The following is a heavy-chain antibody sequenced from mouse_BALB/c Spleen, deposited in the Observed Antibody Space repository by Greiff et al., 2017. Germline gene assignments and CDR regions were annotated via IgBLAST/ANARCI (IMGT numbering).Heavy chain of an antibody. D-gene: IGHD2-4*01. CDR1: GFSLTSYG. V-gene: IGHV2-9*02. CDR2: IWAGGST. CDR3: ARVLSTMITTRAMDY. Sequence: QVQLKESGPGLVAPSQSLSITCTVSGFSLTSYGVHWVRQPPGKGLEWLGVIWAGGSTNYNSALMSRLSISKDNSKSQVFLKMNSLQTDDTAMYYCARVLSTMITTRAMDYWGQGTSVTVSS. J-gene: IGHJ4*01.